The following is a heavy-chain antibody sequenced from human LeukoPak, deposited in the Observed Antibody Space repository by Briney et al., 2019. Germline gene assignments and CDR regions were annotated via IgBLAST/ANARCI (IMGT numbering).Heavy chain of an antibody. CDR3: AKDYYYDSSGYHWAPGDY. CDR1: GFTFDDYA. V-gene: IGHV3-9*01. Sequence: GGSLRLSCAASGFTFDDYAMHWVRQAPGKGLEWVSGISWNSGSIGYADSVKGRFTISRDNAKNSLYLQMNSLRAEDTALYYCAKDYYYDSSGYHWAPGDYWGQGTLVTVSS. CDR2: ISWNSGSI. J-gene: IGHJ4*02. D-gene: IGHD3-22*01.